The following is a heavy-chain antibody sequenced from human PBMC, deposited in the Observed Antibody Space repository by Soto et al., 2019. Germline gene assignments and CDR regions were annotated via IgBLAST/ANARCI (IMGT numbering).Heavy chain of an antibody. V-gene: IGHV3-48*02. CDR2: ISSSSSTI. J-gene: IGHJ4*02. D-gene: IGHD2-21*02. Sequence: GGSLRLSCAASGFTFSSYSMNWVRQAPGKGLEWVSYISSSSSTIYYADSVKGRFTISRDNAKNSRYLQMNSLRDEDTAVYYCARETLLLAYCGGDCYSRQGGSSDYWGQGTLVTVSS. CDR1: GFTFSSYS. CDR3: ARETLLLAYCGGDCYSRQGGSSDY.